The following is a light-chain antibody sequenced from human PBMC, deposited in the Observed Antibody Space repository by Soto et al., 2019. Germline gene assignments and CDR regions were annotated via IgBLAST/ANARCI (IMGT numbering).Light chain of an antibody. CDR3: QQYCSSPQT. J-gene: IGKJ1*01. CDR1: QSVSSSY. Sequence: EIVLTQSPGTLSLSPGERATLSCRASQSVSSSYLAWYQQKPGQAPRLLIYGASSRATGIPDRFSGSGSGTDFSLNISRTDPEDFAVYFCQQYCSSPQTFGQGTKVEIK. CDR2: GAS. V-gene: IGKV3-20*01.